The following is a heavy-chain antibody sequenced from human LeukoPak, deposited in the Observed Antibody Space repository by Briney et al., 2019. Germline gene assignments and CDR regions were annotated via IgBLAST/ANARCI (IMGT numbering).Heavy chain of an antibody. CDR2: ISGSGGST. D-gene: IGHD3-22*01. Sequence: GSLLLSCAASGFTFSSYAMSWVRQAPGKGLEWVSAISGSGGSTYYADSVKGRFTISRDNSKNTLYLQMNSLRAEDTAVYYCAKHLYDSSGRGYFDYWGQGTLVTVSS. CDR1: GFTFSSYA. J-gene: IGHJ4*02. CDR3: AKHLYDSSGRGYFDY. V-gene: IGHV3-23*01.